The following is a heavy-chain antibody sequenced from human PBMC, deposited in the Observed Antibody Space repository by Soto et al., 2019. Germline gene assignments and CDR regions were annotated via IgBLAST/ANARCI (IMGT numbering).Heavy chain of an antibody. V-gene: IGHV3-30-3*01. Sequence: GGSLRLSCAASGFTFSSYAMHWVRQAPGKGLEWVAVISYDGSNKYYADSVKGRFTISRDNSKNTLYLQMNSLRSDDTAVYYCARDKFLEWLPTPNYYYGMDVWGQGTTVTVSS. CDR1: GFTFSSYA. CDR2: ISYDGSNK. J-gene: IGHJ6*01. D-gene: IGHD3-3*01. CDR3: ARDKFLEWLPTPNYYYGMDV.